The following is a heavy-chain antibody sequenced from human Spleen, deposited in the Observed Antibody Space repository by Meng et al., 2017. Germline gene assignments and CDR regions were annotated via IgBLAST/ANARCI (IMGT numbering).Heavy chain of an antibody. CDR2: ISYDGSNK. CDR1: GFTFSSYA. Sequence: GESLKISCAASGFTFSSYAMHWVRQAPGKGLEWVAVISYDGSNKYYADSVKGRFTISRDNSKNTLYLQMNSLRAEDTAVYYCAKDYYDSSVVDYFDYWGQGTLVTVSS. J-gene: IGHJ4*02. D-gene: IGHD3-22*01. V-gene: IGHV3-30*07. CDR3: AKDYYDSSVVDYFDY.